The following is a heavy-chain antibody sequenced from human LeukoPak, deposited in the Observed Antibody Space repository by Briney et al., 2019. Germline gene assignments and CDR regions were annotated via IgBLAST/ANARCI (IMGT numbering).Heavy chain of an antibody. CDR1: GGSISSYY. V-gene: IGHV4-4*07. CDR3: ARDYSSSPFPDAFDI. Sequence: SETLSLTCTVSGGSISSYYWSWIRQPAGKGLEWIGRIYTSGSTNYNPSLKSRVTMSVDTSKNQFSLKLSSVTAADTAVYYCARDYSSSPFPDAFDIWGQGTMVTVSS. CDR2: IYTSGST. D-gene: IGHD6-6*01. J-gene: IGHJ3*02.